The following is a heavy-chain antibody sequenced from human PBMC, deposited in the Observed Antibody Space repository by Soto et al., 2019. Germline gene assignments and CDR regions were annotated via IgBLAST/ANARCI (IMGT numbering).Heavy chain of an antibody. Sequence: GGSLRLSCAASGFTFSSYGMHWVRQAPGKGLEWVAVISYDGSNKYYADSVKGRFTISRDNSKNTLYLQMNSLRAEDTAVYYCAKGLTPDPDDAFDIWGQGTMVTVSS. CDR3: AKGLTPDPDDAFDI. CDR1: GFTFSSYG. J-gene: IGHJ3*02. V-gene: IGHV3-30*18. CDR2: ISYDGSNK.